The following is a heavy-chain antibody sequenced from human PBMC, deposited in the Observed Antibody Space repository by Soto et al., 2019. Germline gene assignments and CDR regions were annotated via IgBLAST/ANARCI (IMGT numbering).Heavy chain of an antibody. V-gene: IGHV3-23*01. CDR1: GFTFSSYA. J-gene: IGHJ4*02. CDR3: AKDRTVDVIVLMVHAIRSWDY. Sequence: HPGGSLRLSCAASGFTFSSYAMSWVRQAPGKGLEWVSAISGSGGNTYYADSVKGRFTISRDNSKNTLFLQMNSLRAEDTAVYYCAKDRTVDVIVLMVHAIRSWDYWGQGTLVTVSS. D-gene: IGHD2-8*01. CDR2: ISGSGGNT.